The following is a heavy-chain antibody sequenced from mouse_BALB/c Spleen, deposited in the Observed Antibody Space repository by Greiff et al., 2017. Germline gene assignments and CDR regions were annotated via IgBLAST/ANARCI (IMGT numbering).Heavy chain of an antibody. V-gene: IGHV14-3*02. D-gene: IGHD2-4*01. CDR2: IDPANGNT. J-gene: IGHJ4*01. CDR3: ARGDYDSAMDY. CDR1: GFNIKDTY. Sequence: EVQLQQSGAELVKPGASVKLSCTASGFNIKDTYMHWVKQRPEQGLEWIGRIDPANGNTKYDPKFQGKATITADTSSNTAYLQLSSLTSEDTAVYYCARGDYDSAMDYWGQGTSVTVSS.